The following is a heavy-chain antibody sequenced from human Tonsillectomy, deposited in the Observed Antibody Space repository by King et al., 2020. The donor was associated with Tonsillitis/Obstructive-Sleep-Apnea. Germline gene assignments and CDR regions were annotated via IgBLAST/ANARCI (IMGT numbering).Heavy chain of an antibody. CDR1: GGSISRYF. V-gene: IGHV4-59*01. D-gene: IGHD2-8*01. CDR2: IYYSEST. J-gene: IGHJ3*02. CDR3: ARDMVLEAGGDAFEI. Sequence: QLQESGPGLVKPSETLSLTCTVFGGSISRYFWSWIRQPPGKGLEWIGYIYYSESTNYNPSLMSRVTIAVDTSKNQFSLKLSSVTAADTAVYYCARDMVLEAGGDAFEIWGQGTMVTVSS.